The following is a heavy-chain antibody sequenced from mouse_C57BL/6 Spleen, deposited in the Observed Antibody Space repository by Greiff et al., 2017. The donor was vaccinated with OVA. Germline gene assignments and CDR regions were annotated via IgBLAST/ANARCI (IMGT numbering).Heavy chain of an antibody. V-gene: IGHV1-82*01. CDR1: GYAFSSSW. D-gene: IGHD1-1*01. Sequence: VQLQQSGPELVKPGASVKISCKASGYAFSSSWMNWVKQRPGKGLEWIGRIYPGDGDTNYNGKFKGKATLTADKSSSTAYMQRSSLTSEDSAVYFCARFTTVVATGGYFDYWGQGTTLTVSS. CDR2: IYPGDGDT. CDR3: ARFTTVVATGGYFDY. J-gene: IGHJ2*01.